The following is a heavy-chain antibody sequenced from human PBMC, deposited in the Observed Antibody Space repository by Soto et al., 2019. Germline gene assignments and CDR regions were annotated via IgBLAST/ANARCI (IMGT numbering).Heavy chain of an antibody. Sequence: SQTLSLTCAISGDSVSSNSVVWNWIRQSPSRGLEWPGRTYYRSKWYYEYAESVKSRIAINPDTSKNQFSLQLNSVTPEDTAVYYCARGAMIVSPSTGFDYCGQGTPVTLSS. D-gene: IGHD3-16*02. V-gene: IGHV6-1*01. CDR2: TYYRSKWYY. J-gene: IGHJ4*02. CDR3: ARGAMIVSPSTGFDY. CDR1: GDSVSSNSVV.